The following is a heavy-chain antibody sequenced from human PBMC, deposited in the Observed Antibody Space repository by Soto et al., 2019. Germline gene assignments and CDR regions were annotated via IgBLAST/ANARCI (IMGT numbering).Heavy chain of an antibody. D-gene: IGHD2-2*01. CDR3: ASTAARGRLYYYYGMDV. J-gene: IGHJ6*02. CDR1: GGTFSSYA. Sequence: GASVKVSCKASGGTFSSYAISWVRQAPGQGLEWMGGIIPIFGTANYAQKFQGRVTITADKSTSTAYMELSSLRSEDTAVYYCASTAARGRLYYYYGMDVWGQGTTVTVSS. V-gene: IGHV1-69*06. CDR2: IIPIFGTA.